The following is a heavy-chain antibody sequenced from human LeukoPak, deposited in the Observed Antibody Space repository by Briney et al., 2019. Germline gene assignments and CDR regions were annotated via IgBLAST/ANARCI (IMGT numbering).Heavy chain of an antibody. CDR1: GGTFSSYA. V-gene: IGHV1-69*05. D-gene: IGHD6-6*01. CDR2: IIPIFGTA. Sequence: ASVKVSCKASGGTFSSYAISWVRQAPGQGLEWMGGIIPIFGTANYAQKFQGRVTITTDESTSTAYMELSSLRSEDTAVYYCARDRGSSSSNRGWFDPWGQGTLVTVSS. J-gene: IGHJ5*02. CDR3: ARDRGSSSSNRGWFDP.